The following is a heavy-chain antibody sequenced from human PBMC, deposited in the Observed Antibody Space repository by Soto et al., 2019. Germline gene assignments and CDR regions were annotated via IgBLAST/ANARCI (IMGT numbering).Heavy chain of an antibody. CDR2: IIPIFGTA. D-gene: IGHD3-22*01. CDR1: GGTFSSYA. V-gene: IGHV1-69*13. J-gene: IGHJ4*02. Sequence: SVKVSCKASGGTFSSYAISWVRQAPGQGLEWMGGIIPIFGTANYAQKFQGRVTITADESTSTAYMELSSLRSEDTAVYYCARTGSSGYYYETFDHWGQGTLVTVSS. CDR3: ARTGSSGYYYETFDH.